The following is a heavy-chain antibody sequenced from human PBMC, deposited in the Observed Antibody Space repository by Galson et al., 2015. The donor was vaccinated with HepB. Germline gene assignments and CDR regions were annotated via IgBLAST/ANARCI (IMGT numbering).Heavy chain of an antibody. J-gene: IGHJ5*02. Sequence: LRLSCAASGFTFSNYNLNWVRQAPGKGLEWVSSISSSSSYIYYADSVKGRFTTSRDNAKNSLYLQINSLRAEDTAVYYCARGAVAGTQRFDPWGQGTLVTVSS. CDR3: ARGAVAGTQRFDP. CDR1: GFTFSNYN. D-gene: IGHD6-19*01. CDR2: ISSSSSYI. V-gene: IGHV3-21*01.